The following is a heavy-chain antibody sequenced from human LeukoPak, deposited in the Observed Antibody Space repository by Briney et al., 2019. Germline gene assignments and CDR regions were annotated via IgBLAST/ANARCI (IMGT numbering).Heavy chain of an antibody. D-gene: IGHD5-18*01. Sequence: SVKVSCKASGYTFTSYDISWVRQAPGQGLEWMGGIIPIFGTANYAQKFQGRVTITADESTSTAYMELSSLRSEDTAVYYCARDKEYSSSSWGYGYSYGYVNFDYCGQGTLVTVSS. V-gene: IGHV1-69*13. CDR3: ARDKEYSSSSWGYGYSYGYVNFDY. CDR2: IIPIFGTA. J-gene: IGHJ4*02. CDR1: GYTFTSYD.